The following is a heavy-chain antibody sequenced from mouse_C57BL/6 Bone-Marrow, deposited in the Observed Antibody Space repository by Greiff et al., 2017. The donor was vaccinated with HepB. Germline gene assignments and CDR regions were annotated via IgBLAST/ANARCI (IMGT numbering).Heavy chain of an antibody. CDR3: ATRGGLRDYYAMDY. D-gene: IGHD2-4*01. Sequence: VQLQQPGAELVKPGASVKLSCKASGYTFTSYWMHWVKQRPGQGLEWIGMIHPNSGSTNYNEKFKSKATLTVDKSSSTAYMQLSSLTSEDSAVYYCATRGGLRDYYAMDYWGQGTSVTVSS. CDR2: IHPNSGST. J-gene: IGHJ4*01. CDR1: GYTFTSYW. V-gene: IGHV1-64*01.